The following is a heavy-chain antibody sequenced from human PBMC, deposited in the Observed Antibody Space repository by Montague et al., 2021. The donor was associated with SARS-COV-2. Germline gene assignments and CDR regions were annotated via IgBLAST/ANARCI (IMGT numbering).Heavy chain of an antibody. Sequence: CAISGDSVSSNSAAWNWIRQSPSRGLEWLGRTYYRSRWFNDYAVSIRSRITINPDTSKNQFSLQLNSVTPEDTAVHYCARATEWRGYYYYYYMDVWGKGTTVTVS. CDR2: TYYRSRWFN. J-gene: IGHJ6*03. D-gene: IGHD1-14*01. CDR1: GDSVSSNSAA. CDR3: ARATEWRGYYYYYYMDV. V-gene: IGHV6-1*01.